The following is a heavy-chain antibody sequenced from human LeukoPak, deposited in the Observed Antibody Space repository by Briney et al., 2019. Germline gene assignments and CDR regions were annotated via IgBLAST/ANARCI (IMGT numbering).Heavy chain of an antibody. D-gene: IGHD3-22*01. CDR1: GYSFTSYW. V-gene: IGHV5-51*01. CDR2: IYPGDSDT. CDR3: ARTYYYDSSGYYYGDY. J-gene: IGHJ4*02. Sequence: GESLKISCKGSGYSFTSYWIGWVRQMPGKGLEWMGIIYPGDSDTRYSPSFQGQVTISADKFISTAYLQWSSLKASDTAMYYCARTYYYDSSGYYYGDYWGQGTLVTVSS.